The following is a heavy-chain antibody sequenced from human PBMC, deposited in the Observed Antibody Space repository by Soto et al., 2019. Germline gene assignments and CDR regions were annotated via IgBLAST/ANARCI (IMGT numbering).Heavy chain of an antibody. CDR1: GGSFSGYY. Sequence: QVQLQQWGAGLLKPSETLSLTCAVYGGSFSGYYWSCIRQPPGKGLEWIGEINHSGSTNYNPSLKSRVTISVDTSKNQFSLKLSSVTAADTAVYYCARGRRITGTFFDYWGLGTLVTVSS. V-gene: IGHV4-34*01. J-gene: IGHJ4*02. CDR3: ARGRRITGTFFDY. CDR2: INHSGST. D-gene: IGHD1-20*01.